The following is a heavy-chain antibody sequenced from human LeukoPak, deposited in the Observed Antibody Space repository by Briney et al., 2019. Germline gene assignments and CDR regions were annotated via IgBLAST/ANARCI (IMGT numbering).Heavy chain of an antibody. J-gene: IGHJ1*01. CDR2: INHSGST. CDR1: GGSFSGYY. Sequence: SSETLSLTCAVYGGSFSGYYWSWIRQPPGKGLEWIGEINHSGSTNYNPSLKSRVTISVDTTKNQFSLKLSSVTAADTAVYYCARVKREQQLVYFQHWGQGTLVTVSS. CDR3: ARVKREQQLVYFQH. D-gene: IGHD6-13*01. V-gene: IGHV4-34*01.